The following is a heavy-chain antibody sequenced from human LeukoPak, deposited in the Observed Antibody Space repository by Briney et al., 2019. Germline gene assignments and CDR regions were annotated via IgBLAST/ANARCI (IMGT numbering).Heavy chain of an antibody. J-gene: IGHJ1*01. CDR2: IIPIFGTA. D-gene: IGHD2-2*01. V-gene: IGHV1-69*13. CDR1: GGTFSSYA. Sequence: ASVKVSCKASGGTFSSYAISWVRQAPGRGLEWMGGIIPIFGTANYAQKFQGRVTITADESTSTAYMELSSLRSEDTAVYYCARDSNYCSSTSCLPYFQHWGQGTLVTVSS. CDR3: ARDSNYCSSTSCLPYFQH.